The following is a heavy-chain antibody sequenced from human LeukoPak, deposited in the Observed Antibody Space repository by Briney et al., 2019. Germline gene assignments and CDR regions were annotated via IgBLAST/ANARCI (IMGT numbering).Heavy chain of an antibody. CDR1: GGSISSSSYY. CDR2: IYYSGST. Sequence: SETLSLTCTVSGGSISSSSYYWGWIRQPPGKGLEWIGSIYYSGSTYYNPSLKSRVTISVDTSKNQFSLKLSSVTAADTAVYYSARDLTTVTTVAFDIWGQGTMVTVSP. CDR3: ARDLTTVTTVAFDI. J-gene: IGHJ3*02. V-gene: IGHV4-39*07. D-gene: IGHD4-11*01.